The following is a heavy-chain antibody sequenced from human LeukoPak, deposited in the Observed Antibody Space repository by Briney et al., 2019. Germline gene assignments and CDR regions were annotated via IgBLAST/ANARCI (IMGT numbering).Heavy chain of an antibody. CDR1: GGSISSGGYY. CDR2: IYYSGST. D-gene: IGHD3-9*01. V-gene: IGHV4-31*03. Sequence: TSETLSLTCTVSGGSISSGGYYCSWIRQHPGKGLEWIGYIYYSGSTYYNPSLKSRVTISVDTSKNQFSLKLSSVTAADTAVYYCARVVYDILTGYGWFDPWGQGTLVTVSS. CDR3: ARVVYDILTGYGWFDP. J-gene: IGHJ5*02.